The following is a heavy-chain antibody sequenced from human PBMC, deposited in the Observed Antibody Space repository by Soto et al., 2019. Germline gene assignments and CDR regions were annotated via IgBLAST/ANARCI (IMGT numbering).Heavy chain of an antibody. D-gene: IGHD3-3*01. J-gene: IGHJ5*02. CDR3: ARDGDPGYSFWSGPLGGGRFDP. CDR2: IVPMFGTA. Sequence: QVQLVQSGAEVKEPGSSVNVSCQTSGGTFGNTAVTWVRQAPGQGLEWIGGIVPMFGTANYAQKFRGRVTIPADESTSTAYMELSSLRSDDTAVYYCARDGDPGYSFWSGPLGGGRFDPWGQGTLVTVSS. V-gene: IGHV1-69*12. CDR1: GGTFGNTA.